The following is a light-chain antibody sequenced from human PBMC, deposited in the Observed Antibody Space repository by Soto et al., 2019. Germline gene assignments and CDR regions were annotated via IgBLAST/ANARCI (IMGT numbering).Light chain of an antibody. V-gene: IGKV1-27*01. CDR2: AAS. Sequence: DIQMTQSPTSLSASVGDRVTITCRASQGIRNFVAWYQQKPGKATKLLIYAASTLQSGVPSRFSGSGSGTDFTLTINSLQPEDFATYSCQKYSSVPVFGPGTKVEIK. CDR1: QGIRNF. CDR3: QKYSSVPV. J-gene: IGKJ3*01.